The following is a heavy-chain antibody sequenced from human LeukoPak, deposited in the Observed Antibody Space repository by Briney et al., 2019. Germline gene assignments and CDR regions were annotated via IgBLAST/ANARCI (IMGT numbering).Heavy chain of an antibody. Sequence: PGGSLRLSCAASGFTFSSYAMHWVRQAPGKGLEWVAVISYDGSNKYYADSVKGRFTISRDNSKNTLYLQMNSLRAEDTAVYYCARDALYYYDSSGYSDYYFDYWGQGTLVTVSS. CDR2: ISYDGSNK. J-gene: IGHJ4*02. CDR1: GFTFSSYA. CDR3: ARDALYYYDSSGYSDYYFDY. D-gene: IGHD3-22*01. V-gene: IGHV3-30-3*01.